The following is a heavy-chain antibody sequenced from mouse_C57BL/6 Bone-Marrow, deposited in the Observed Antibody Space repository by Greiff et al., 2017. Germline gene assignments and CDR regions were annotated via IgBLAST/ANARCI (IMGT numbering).Heavy chain of an antibody. CDR2: INPYNGDT. Sequence: EVQLVESGPELVKPGDSVKISCKASGYSFTGYFMNWVMQSHGKSLEWIGRINPYNGDTFYNQKFKGKATLTVDKSSSTAHMELRSLTSEDSAVYYCARSDYYGSSYGYWGQGTTLTVSS. CDR1: GYSFTGYF. V-gene: IGHV1-20*01. CDR3: ARSDYYGSSYGY. D-gene: IGHD1-1*01. J-gene: IGHJ2*01.